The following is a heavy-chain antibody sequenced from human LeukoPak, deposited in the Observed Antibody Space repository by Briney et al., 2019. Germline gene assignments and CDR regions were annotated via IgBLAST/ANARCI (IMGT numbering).Heavy chain of an antibody. V-gene: IGHV5-51*01. CDR1: GHSFTSYW. Sequence: GESLKISCKGSGHSFTSYWIGWVRQMPGKGLEWMGIIYPGDSDTRYSPSFQGQVTISADKYISTAYLQWSSLKASDTAMYYCARHPGGGAHYYYMDVWGKGTTVTVSS. CDR2: IYPGDSDT. J-gene: IGHJ6*03. D-gene: IGHD1-26*01. CDR3: ARHPGGGAHYYYMDV.